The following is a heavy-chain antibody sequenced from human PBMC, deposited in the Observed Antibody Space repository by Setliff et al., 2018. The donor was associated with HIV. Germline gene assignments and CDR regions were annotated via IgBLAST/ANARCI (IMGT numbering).Heavy chain of an antibody. D-gene: IGHD4-17*01. CDR3: ARVTAITTVTTTAGWFDP. CDR2: IYYSGST. J-gene: IGHJ5*02. V-gene: IGHV4-30-4*08. Sequence: LSLTCTVSGGSISSGDYYWSWIRQPPGKGLEWIGYIYYSGSTYYNPSLKSRVTISVDTSKNQFSLKLSSVTAADTAVYYCARVTAITTVTTTAGWFDPWGQGTLVTVSS. CDR1: GGSISSGDYY.